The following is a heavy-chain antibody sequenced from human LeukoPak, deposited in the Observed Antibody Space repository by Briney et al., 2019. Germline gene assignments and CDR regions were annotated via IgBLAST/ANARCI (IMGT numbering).Heavy chain of an antibody. CDR3: ARDGAGYCSSTSCEAFDI. D-gene: IGHD2-2*01. V-gene: IGHV3-48*01. Sequence: GGSLRLSCAASGLTFSSYSMNWVRQAPGKGLEWVSYISSSSSTIYYADSVKGRFTISRDNAKNSLYLQMNSLRAEDTAVYYCARDGAGYCSSTSCEAFDIWGQGTMVTVSS. J-gene: IGHJ3*02. CDR1: GLTFSSYS. CDR2: ISSSSSTI.